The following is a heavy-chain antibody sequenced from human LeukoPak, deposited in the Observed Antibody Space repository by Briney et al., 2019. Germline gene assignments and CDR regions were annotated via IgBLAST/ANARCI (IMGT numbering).Heavy chain of an antibody. V-gene: IGHV3-23*01. D-gene: IGHD2-15*01. Sequence: GGSLRLSCAASGFPFSSYAMSWVPESPGETLECFSAISDCGGNTNYADSVKGWFSISRDDSKNTLYLQMNSLRAEDTAVYYCAAHMRCSGGSCYHYYYYHGMDVGGQGTTVTVPS. CDR3: AAHMRCSGGSCYHYYYYHGMDV. CDR1: GFPFSSYA. CDR2: ISDCGGNT. J-gene: IGHJ6*02.